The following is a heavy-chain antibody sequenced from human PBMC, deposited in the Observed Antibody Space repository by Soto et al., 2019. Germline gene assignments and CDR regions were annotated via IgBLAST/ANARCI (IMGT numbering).Heavy chain of an antibody. CDR1: GYTFSDYG. CDR2: INTFNGNT. D-gene: IGHD2-2*01. J-gene: IGHJ4*02. CDR3: ARGFIPENY. Sequence: QVHLVQSESEVKMPGASVKVSCKTSGYTFSDYGASWVRQPPGQGLEWRGWINTFNGNTKYEPKFQGRVTFCLDTSTRTVFLELTSLKFDDAAVYYCARGFIPENYWGQGTRVTVSS. V-gene: IGHV1-18*01.